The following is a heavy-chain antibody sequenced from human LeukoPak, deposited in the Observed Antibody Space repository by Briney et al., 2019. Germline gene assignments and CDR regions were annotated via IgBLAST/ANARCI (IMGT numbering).Heavy chain of an antibody. V-gene: IGHV3-23*01. Sequence: GGSLRLSCAASGFTFSSYAMSWVRQAPGKGLEWVSTISDNGGSTYYADSVKGRFTIYRDNSKNTLFLQMNSLRAEDTAVYYCAKDRCSNGIGCLYYYMDVWGKGTTVTISS. D-gene: IGHD2-8*01. CDR1: GFTFSSYA. CDR2: ISDNGGST. CDR3: AKDRCSNGIGCLYYYMDV. J-gene: IGHJ6*03.